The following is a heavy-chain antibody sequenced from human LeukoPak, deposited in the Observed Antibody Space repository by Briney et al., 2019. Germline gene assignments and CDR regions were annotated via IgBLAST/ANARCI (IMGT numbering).Heavy chain of an antibody. CDR3: ARGIRGYGYSGYRKSPYYFDY. V-gene: IGHV4-59*01. Sequence: SSETLSLTCTVSGGSISNYYWTWIRQPPGKRLEWIAYVSYSGSTNYNPSLKSRVTISVDTSKNQFSLKLSSVTAADTAVYYCARGIRGYGYSGYRKSPYYFDYWGQGTLVTVSS. CDR1: GGSISNYY. CDR2: VSYSGST. D-gene: IGHD5-12*01. J-gene: IGHJ4*02.